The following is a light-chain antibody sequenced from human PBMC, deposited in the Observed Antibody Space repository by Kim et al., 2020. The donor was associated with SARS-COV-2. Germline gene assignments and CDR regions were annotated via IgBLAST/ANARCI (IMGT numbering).Light chain of an antibody. V-gene: IGKV3-11*01. CDR1: QSVSSY. J-gene: IGKJ5*01. CDR2: DAS. Sequence: PGERATLSCRASQSVSSYLAWYQQKPGQAPRLLIYDASNRATGIPARFSGSGSGTDFTLTISSLEPEDFAVYYCQQRSNWRGTITFGQGTRLEIK. CDR3: QQRSNWRGTIT.